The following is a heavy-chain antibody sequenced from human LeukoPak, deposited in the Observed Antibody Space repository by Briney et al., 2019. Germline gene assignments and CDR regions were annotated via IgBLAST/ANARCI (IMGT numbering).Heavy chain of an antibody. J-gene: IGHJ4*02. Sequence: SETLSLTCAVYGGSFSGYYWSWIRQPPGKGLEWIGEINHSGSTNYNPSLKSRVTISVDTSKNQFSLKLSSVTAADTAVYYCARGRARSGWYDFRSWEEPFDYWGQGTLVTVSS. D-gene: IGHD6-19*01. CDR1: GGSFSGYY. CDR2: INHSGST. V-gene: IGHV4-34*01. CDR3: ARGRARSGWYDFRSWEEPFDY.